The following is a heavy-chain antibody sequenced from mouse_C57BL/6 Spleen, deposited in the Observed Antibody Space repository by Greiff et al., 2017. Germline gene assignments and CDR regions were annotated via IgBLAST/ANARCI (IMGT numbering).Heavy chain of an antibody. D-gene: IGHD1-1*02. J-gene: IGHJ2*01. V-gene: IGHV1-69*01. CDR3: ARGGVITTVVDY. CDR2: IDPSDSYT. CDR1: GYTFTSYW. Sequence: QVQLQQPGAELVMPGASVKLSCTASGYTFTSYWMHWVKQRPGQGLEWIGEIDPSDSYTNYNQQFKGKSTLTVDKSSSTAYKQLSSLTSEDSAVYYWARGGVITTVVDYWGQGTTLTVSS.